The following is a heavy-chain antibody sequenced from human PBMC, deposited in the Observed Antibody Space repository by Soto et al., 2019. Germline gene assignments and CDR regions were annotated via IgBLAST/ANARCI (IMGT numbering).Heavy chain of an antibody. CDR2: IYWDDDK. CDR3: AHARVIMTDPGRSSYYYYMDV. J-gene: IGHJ6*03. D-gene: IGHD2-8*01. Sequence: SGPTLVKPTQTLTLTCTFSGFSLSTSGVGVGWIRQPPGKALEWLALIYWDDDKRYSPSLKSRLTITKDTSKNQVVLTMTNMDPVDTATYYCAHARVIMTDPGRSSYYYYMDVWGKGTTVTVSS. CDR1: GFSLSTSGVG. V-gene: IGHV2-5*02.